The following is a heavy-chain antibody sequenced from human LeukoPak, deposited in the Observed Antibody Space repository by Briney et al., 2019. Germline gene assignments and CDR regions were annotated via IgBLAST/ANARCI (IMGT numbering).Heavy chain of an antibody. D-gene: IGHD6-6*01. J-gene: IGHJ5*02. Sequence: PGGSLRLSCAASGFTFSSYWKHWVRQAPGKGLVWVSRINSDGSSTSYADSVKGRFTISRDNAKNTLYLQMNSLRAEDTAVYYCARRKSIAGDWFDPWGQGTLVTVSS. CDR3: ARRKSIAGDWFDP. CDR1: GFTFSSYW. CDR2: INSDGSST. V-gene: IGHV3-74*01.